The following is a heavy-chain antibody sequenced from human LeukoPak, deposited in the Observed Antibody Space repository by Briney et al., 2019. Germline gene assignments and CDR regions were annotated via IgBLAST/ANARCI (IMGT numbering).Heavy chain of an antibody. D-gene: IGHD1-7*01. CDR3: ARIYNNRITGTTGYFDY. J-gene: IGHJ4*02. CDR2: FDPEDGET. CDR1: GYTLTELS. Sequence: ASVKVSCKVSGYTLTELSMHWVRQAPGKGLEWMGGFDPEDGETIYAQKLQGRVTMTTDTSTSTAYMELRSLRSDDTAVYYCARIYNNRITGTTGYFDYXGQGTLVTVSS. V-gene: IGHV1-24*01.